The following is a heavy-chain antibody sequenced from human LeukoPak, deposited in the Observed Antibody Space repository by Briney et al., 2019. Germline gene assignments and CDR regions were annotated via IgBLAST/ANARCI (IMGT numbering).Heavy chain of an antibody. CDR3: ARGGWSLDF. CDR2: VHYSGSS. CDR1: GASVNDYY. J-gene: IGHJ4*02. V-gene: IGHV4-59*02. Sequence: SETLSLTCTVSGASVNDYYWTWIRQTPGKGLEWIGYVHYSGSSDFNPSLKSRVAMSLASTENQLSLKVTSVTAADTAVYYCARGGWSLDFWGQGTLVTVSS.